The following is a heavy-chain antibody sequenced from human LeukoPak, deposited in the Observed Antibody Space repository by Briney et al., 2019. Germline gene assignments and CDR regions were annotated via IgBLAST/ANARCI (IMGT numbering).Heavy chain of an antibody. CDR2: ISYDASNK. Sequence: PGVSLRLSCAASGFTFSSYGMHWVSQAPGKGLEWVAGISYDASNKNYADSVKGRFTISRDNSKTTLYLQMNSLRAEDTAVYYCAKDTRIHSRGWALDYWGQGTLVTVSS. D-gene: IGHD6-19*01. J-gene: IGHJ4*02. V-gene: IGHV3-30*18. CDR1: GFTFSSYG. CDR3: AKDTRIHSRGWALDY.